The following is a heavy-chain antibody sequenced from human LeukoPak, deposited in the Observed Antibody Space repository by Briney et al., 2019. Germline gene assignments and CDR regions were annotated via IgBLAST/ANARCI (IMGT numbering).Heavy chain of an antibody. V-gene: IGHV4-34*01. CDR2: INHSGST. J-gene: IGHJ4*02. CDR1: GGSFSGYY. Sequence: SETLSLTCAVYGGSFSGYYWSWIRQPPGKGLEWIGEINHSGSTNYNPSLKSPVTISVDTSKNQFSLKLSSVTAADTAVYYCARGLGGRKKDYWGQGTLVTVSS. D-gene: IGHD3-16*01. CDR3: ARGLGGRKKDY.